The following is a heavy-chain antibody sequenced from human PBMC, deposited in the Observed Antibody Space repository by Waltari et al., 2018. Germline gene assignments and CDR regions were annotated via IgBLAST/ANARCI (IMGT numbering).Heavy chain of an antibody. CDR1: GGSISSYY. J-gene: IGHJ6*03. V-gene: IGHV4-59*01. D-gene: IGHD3-3*01. CDR2: IYYSGST. Sequence: QVQLQESGPGLVKPSETLSLTCTVSGGSISSYYRRWILQPPGKGREWIGYIYYSGSTNYNPSLKSRVTISVDTSKNQFSLKLSSVTAADTAVYYCARAARLPHWSGYSKGGYPGYYYYMDVWGKGTTVTVSS. CDR3: ARAARLPHWSGYSKGGYPGYYYYMDV.